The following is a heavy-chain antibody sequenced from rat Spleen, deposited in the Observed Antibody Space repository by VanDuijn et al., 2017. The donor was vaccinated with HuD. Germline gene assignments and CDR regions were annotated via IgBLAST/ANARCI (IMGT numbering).Heavy chain of an antibody. V-gene: IGHV5-27*01. CDR1: GLTFSNYY. Sequence: EVQLVESGGGLVQPGRSLKLSCAASGLTFSNYYMAWVRQAPTKGLEWVAYISTGGGSTYYRDSVKGRFTISRDNSKSTLYLQMDSLRSEDTATYYCTTDGGGYKDYFDFWGQGVMVTVSS. CDR3: TTDGGGYKDYFDF. D-gene: IGHD1-11*01. CDR2: ISTGGGST. J-gene: IGHJ2*01.